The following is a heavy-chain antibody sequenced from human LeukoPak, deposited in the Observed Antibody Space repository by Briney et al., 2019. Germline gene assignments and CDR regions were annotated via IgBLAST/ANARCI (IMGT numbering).Heavy chain of an antibody. CDR3: ARVGYCSGGSCRFDP. Sequence: SETLSLTRTVSRGSINIYYWSWIRQPPRKGLEWIGYISNSGTTNYNPSLKSRVTISVDTSKNKFSLDLSSVTAADTAVYYCARVGYCSGGSCRFDPWGQGTLVTVSS. CDR1: RGSINIYY. D-gene: IGHD2-15*01. J-gene: IGHJ5*02. V-gene: IGHV4-59*01. CDR2: ISNSGTT.